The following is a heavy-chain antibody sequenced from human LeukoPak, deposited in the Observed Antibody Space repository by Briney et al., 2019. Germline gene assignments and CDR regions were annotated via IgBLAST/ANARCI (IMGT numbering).Heavy chain of an antibody. CDR3: AREYYYDSSGLGEKYFRH. CDR1: GGTFSSYA. J-gene: IGHJ1*01. Sequence: GSSVKVSCKASGGTFSSYAISWVRQAPGQGLEWMGRIIPILGIANYAQKFQGRVTITADKSTSTAYMELSSLRSEDTAVYYCAREYYYDSSGLGEKYFRHWGQGTLVTVSS. CDR2: IIPILGIA. V-gene: IGHV1-69*04. D-gene: IGHD3-22*01.